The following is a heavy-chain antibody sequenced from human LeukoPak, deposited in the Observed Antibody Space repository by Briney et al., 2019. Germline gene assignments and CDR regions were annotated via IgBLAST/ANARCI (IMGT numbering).Heavy chain of an antibody. V-gene: IGHV1-18*04. Sequence: ASVTVSCKASGYTFTGYYMHWVRQAPGQGLEWMGWISAYSGNTNYAQKLQGRVTMTTDTSTSTAYMELRSLRSDDTAVYYCARAGIILTGYLDYWGQGTLVTVSS. D-gene: IGHD3-9*01. J-gene: IGHJ4*02. CDR1: GYTFTGYY. CDR2: ISAYSGNT. CDR3: ARAGIILTGYLDY.